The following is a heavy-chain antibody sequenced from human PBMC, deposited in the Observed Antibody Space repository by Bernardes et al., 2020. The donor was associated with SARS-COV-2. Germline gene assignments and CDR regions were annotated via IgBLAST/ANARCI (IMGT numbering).Heavy chain of an antibody. J-gene: IGHJ4*02. CDR3: AKDYETGELGIAVEGYCGH. D-gene: IGHD6-19*01. Sequence: GGSLRLSCAASGFTFDDFAMHWVRQAPGKGLEWVPGISWNSGSIGYAASVKGRFTISRDNAKNSLYLQMNSLRPDDTALYYCAKDYETGELGIAVEGYCGHWGQGTLVTVSS. CDR1: GFTFDDFA. V-gene: IGHV3-9*01. CDR2: ISWNSGSI.